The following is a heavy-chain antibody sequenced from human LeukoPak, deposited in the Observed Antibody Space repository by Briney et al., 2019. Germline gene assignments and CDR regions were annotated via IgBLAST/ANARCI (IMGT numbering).Heavy chain of an antibody. CDR2: TRNKANSYTT. D-gene: IGHD3-22*01. V-gene: IGHV3-72*01. CDR1: GFTFSDHY. CDR3: ATDSSGKGAFDI. Sequence: PGGVPRLSCAASGFTFSDHYVDWVRQAPGKGLEWVGRTRNKANSYTTEYAASVKGRFTISRDDSKNSLYLQMNSLKTEDTAVYYCATDSSGKGAFDIWGQGTMVTVSS. J-gene: IGHJ3*02.